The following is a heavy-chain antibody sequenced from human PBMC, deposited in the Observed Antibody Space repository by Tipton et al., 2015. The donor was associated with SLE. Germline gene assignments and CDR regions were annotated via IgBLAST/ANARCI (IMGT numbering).Heavy chain of an antibody. CDR1: GGSISSHY. Sequence: TLSLTCTVSGGSISSHYWSWIRQPPGKGLEWIGYIYYSGSTNYNPSLKSRVTISVDTSKNQFSLKLSSVTAADTAGYYCARVSYYGSGSYYPLDYWGQGTLVTVSS. D-gene: IGHD3-10*01. V-gene: IGHV4-59*11. CDR3: ARVSYYGSGSYYPLDY. J-gene: IGHJ4*02. CDR2: IYYSGST.